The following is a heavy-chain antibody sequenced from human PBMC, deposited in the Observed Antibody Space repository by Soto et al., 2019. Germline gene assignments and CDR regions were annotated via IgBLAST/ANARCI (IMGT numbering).Heavy chain of an antibody. Sequence: QVQLVQSGAEVKKPGSSVKVSCKASGGTFSSYAISWVRQAPGQGLEWMGGIIPIFGTANYAQKFQGRVTITADESTSTAYMEVSSLRSEDTAVYYGARPVVAASLDYYYYGMDVWGQGTTVTVSS. D-gene: IGHD2-15*01. CDR3: ARPVVAASLDYYYYGMDV. V-gene: IGHV1-69*01. CDR1: GGTFSSYA. J-gene: IGHJ6*02. CDR2: IIPIFGTA.